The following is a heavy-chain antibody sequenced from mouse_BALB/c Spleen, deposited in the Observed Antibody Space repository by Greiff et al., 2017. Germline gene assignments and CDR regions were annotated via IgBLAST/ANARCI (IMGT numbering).Heavy chain of an antibody. CDR3: ARYDYFDY. CDR1: GFTFSSFG. CDR2: ISSGSSTI. J-gene: IGHJ2*01. V-gene: IGHV5-17*02. Sequence: EVNVVESGGGLVKPGGSRKLSCAASGFTFSSFGMHWVRQAPEKGLEWVAYISSGSSTIYYADTVKGRFTISRDNPKNTLFLQMTSLRSEDTAMYYCARYDYFDYWGQGTTLTVSS. D-gene: IGHD2-14*01.